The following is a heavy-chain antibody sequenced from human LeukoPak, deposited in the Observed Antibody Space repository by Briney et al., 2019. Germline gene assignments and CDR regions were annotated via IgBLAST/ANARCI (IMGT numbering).Heavy chain of an antibody. V-gene: IGHV3-15*01. CDR2: IKSKTGGGTT. CDR1: GFTFSNAW. J-gene: IGHJ5*02. D-gene: IGHD1-26*01. Sequence: GGSLRLSCAASGFTFSNAWMSWVRQAPGKGLEWVGRIKSKTGGGTTDYAAPVKGRFTISRDDSKNTLYLQMNSLKTEDTAVYYCTTDGGRWEGDWFDPWGQGTLVTVSS. CDR3: TTDGGRWEGDWFDP.